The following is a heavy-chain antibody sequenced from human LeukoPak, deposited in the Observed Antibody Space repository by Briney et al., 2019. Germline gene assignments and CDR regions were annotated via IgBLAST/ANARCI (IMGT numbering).Heavy chain of an antibody. D-gene: IGHD3-10*01. V-gene: IGHV5-51*01. J-gene: IGHJ5*02. CDR3: AREITMVQGEITSWFDP. Sequence: GESLKISCKGSGYSFTSYWIGWVRQMPGKGLEWMGIIYPGDSDTRYSPSFQGQVTISADKSISTAHLQWSSLKASDTAMYYCAREITMVQGEITSWFDPWGQGTLVTVSS. CDR2: IYPGDSDT. CDR1: GYSFTSYW.